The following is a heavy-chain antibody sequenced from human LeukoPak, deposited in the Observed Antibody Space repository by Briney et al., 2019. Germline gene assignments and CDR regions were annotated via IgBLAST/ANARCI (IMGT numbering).Heavy chain of an antibody. CDR3: AREGSSGYYPY. CDR2: ISYDGSNK. Sequence: GGSLRLSCAASGFTFSSYPMHWVRQAPGKGLEWVAVISYDGSNKHYADSVKGRFTISRDNSKNTLYLEMNSLRAEDTAVHYCAREGSSGYYPYWGQGTLVTVSS. CDR1: GFTFSSYP. D-gene: IGHD3-22*01. J-gene: IGHJ4*02. V-gene: IGHV3-30-3*01.